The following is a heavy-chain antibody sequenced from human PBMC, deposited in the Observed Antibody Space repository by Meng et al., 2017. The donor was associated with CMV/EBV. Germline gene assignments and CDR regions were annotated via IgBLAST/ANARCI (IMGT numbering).Heavy chain of an antibody. V-gene: IGHV1-2*02. J-gene: IGHJ4*02. Sequence: ASVKVSCKASGYTFTGYYMHWVRQAPGQGLEWMGWINPNSGGTNYAQKFQGRVTMTRDTSISTAYMEPSRLRSDDTAVYYCARGNTINSGSYFYYFDYWGQGTLVTVSS. CDR3: ARGNTINSGSYFYYFDY. D-gene: IGHD1-26*01. CDR1: GYTFTGYY. CDR2: INPNSGGT.